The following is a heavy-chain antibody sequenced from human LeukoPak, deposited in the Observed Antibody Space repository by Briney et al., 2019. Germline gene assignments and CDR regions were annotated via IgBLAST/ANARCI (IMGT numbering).Heavy chain of an antibody. D-gene: IGHD1-26*01. CDR3: ARDVSWDESFQR. Sequence: SETLSLTCTVAGFSISKGFYWGWVRQPPGKGLEFIATIYHDGTSHYNPSLESRATISVDTSRNQFSLNLASVTATDTAVYYCARDVSWDESFQRWGQGTLVTVSS. CDR2: IYHDGTS. V-gene: IGHV4-38-2*02. CDR1: GFSISKGFY. J-gene: IGHJ1*01.